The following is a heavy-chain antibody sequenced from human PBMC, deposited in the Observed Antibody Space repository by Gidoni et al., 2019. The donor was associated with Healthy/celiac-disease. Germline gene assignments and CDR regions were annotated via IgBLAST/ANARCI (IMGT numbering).Heavy chain of an antibody. Sequence: QVQLVQSGAEVKKPGSSVKVSCKASGGPFSSYAISWVRQAPGQGREWMGGIIPIFGTANDEQKFQGRVTITADESTSTAYMELSSLRSEDTAVYYCAREWYYDSSGYPIFDYWGQGTLVTVSS. V-gene: IGHV1-69*01. J-gene: IGHJ4*02. CDR1: GGPFSSYA. CDR3: AREWYYDSSGYPIFDY. CDR2: IIPIFGTA. D-gene: IGHD3-22*01.